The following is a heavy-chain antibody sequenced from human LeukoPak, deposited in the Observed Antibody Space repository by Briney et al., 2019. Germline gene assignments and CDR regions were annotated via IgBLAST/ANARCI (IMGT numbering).Heavy chain of an antibody. J-gene: IGHJ3*02. V-gene: IGHV4-61*02. CDR1: GGSIGSGSYY. CDR3: ARDKGSDAFDI. CDR2: IYTSGST. Sequence: SETLSLTCTVSGGSIGSGSYYWSWIRQPAGKGLEWIGRIYTSGSTNYNPSLKSRVTISVDTSKNQFSLKLSSVTAADTAVYYCARDKGSDAFDIWGQGTMVTVSS. D-gene: IGHD3-10*01.